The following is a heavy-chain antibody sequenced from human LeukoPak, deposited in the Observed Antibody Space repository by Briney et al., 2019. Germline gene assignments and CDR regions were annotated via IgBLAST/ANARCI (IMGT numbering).Heavy chain of an antibody. CDR3: ARAKYYYDSSSYYLWDY. CDR2: IIPILGIA. V-gene: IGHV1-69*04. CDR1: GGTFSSYA. J-gene: IGHJ4*02. Sequence: SVKLSCKASGGTFSSYAISWVRQAPGQGLEWMGRIIPILGIANYAQKFQGRVTITADKSTSTAYMELSSLRSEDTAVYYCARAKYYYDSSSYYLWDYWGQGTLVTVSS. D-gene: IGHD3-22*01.